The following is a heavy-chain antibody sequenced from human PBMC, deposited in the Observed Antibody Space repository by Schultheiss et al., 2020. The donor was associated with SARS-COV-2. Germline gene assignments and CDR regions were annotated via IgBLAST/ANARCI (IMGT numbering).Heavy chain of an antibody. CDR3: ARGRRDTAMVRYYYYYYYMDV. J-gene: IGHJ6*03. CDR1: GFTFSNYG. CDR2: IWYDGGNK. V-gene: IGHV3-33*01. Sequence: GGSLRLSRAASGFTFSNYGMHWVRQTPGKGLEWVAVIWYDGGNKFYADSVKGRFTISRDNSKNTLYLQMNSLRAEDTAVYYCARGRRDTAMVRYYYYYYYMDVWGKGTTVTVSS. D-gene: IGHD5-18*01.